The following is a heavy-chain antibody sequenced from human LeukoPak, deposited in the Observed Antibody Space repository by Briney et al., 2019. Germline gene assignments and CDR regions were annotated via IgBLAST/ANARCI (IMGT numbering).Heavy chain of an antibody. CDR3: AREDDDILTGDAFDI. D-gene: IGHD3-9*01. CDR1: GGSFSGYY. J-gene: IGHJ3*02. V-gene: IGHV4-34*01. Sequence: SETLSLTCAVYGGSFSGYYWSWIRRPPGKGLEWIGEINYSGSTNYNPSLKSRVTISVDTSKNQFSLKLSSVTAADTAVYYCAREDDDILTGDAFDIWGQGTMVTVSS. CDR2: INYSGST.